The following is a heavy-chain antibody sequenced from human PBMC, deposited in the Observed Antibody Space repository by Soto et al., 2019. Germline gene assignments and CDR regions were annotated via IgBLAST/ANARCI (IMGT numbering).Heavy chain of an antibody. CDR3: AKATDINSGYEKNYYYYGMDV. CDR2: ISGSGGST. Sequence: GESLKISCAASGFTFSSYAMSWVRQAPGKGLEWVSAISGSGGSTYYADSVKGRFTISRDNSKNTLYLQMNSLRAEDTAVYYCAKATDINSGYEKNYYYYGMDVWGQGTTVTVSS. D-gene: IGHD5-12*01. V-gene: IGHV3-23*01. J-gene: IGHJ6*02. CDR1: GFTFSSYA.